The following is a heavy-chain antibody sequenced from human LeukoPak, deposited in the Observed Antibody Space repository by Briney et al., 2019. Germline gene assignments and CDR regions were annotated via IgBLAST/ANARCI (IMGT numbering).Heavy chain of an antibody. CDR3: ARAERDYYGSGSYSYYMDV. J-gene: IGHJ6*03. CDR2: IYYSGST. CDR1: GGSISSYY. D-gene: IGHD3-10*01. V-gene: IGHV4-59*01. Sequence: PSETLSLTCTVSGGSISSYYWSWIRQPPGKGLEWIGYIYYSGSTNYNPSLKSRVTISVDTSKNQFSLKLSSVTAADTAVYYCARAERDYYGSGSYSYYMDVWGKGTTVTISS.